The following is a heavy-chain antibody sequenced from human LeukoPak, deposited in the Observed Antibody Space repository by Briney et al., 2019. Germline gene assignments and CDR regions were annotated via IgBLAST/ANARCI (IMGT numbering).Heavy chain of an antibody. J-gene: IGHJ1*01. CDR3: ARVNYQYYYDSSGYLLH. D-gene: IGHD3-22*01. Sequence: ASVKVSCKASGYTFTGYYMHWVRQAPGQGLEWMGIINPSGGSTSYAQKFQGRVTMTRDTSTSTVYMELSSLRSEDTAVYYCARVNYQYYYDSSGYLLHWGQGTLVTVSS. CDR1: GYTFTGYY. V-gene: IGHV1-46*01. CDR2: INPSGGST.